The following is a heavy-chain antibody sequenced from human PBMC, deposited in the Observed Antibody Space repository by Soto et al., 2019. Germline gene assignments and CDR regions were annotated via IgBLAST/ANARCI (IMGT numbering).Heavy chain of an antibody. CDR2: INPDSGAT. CDR1: GYSFTGYY. D-gene: IGHD2-8*02. Sequence: HEHLVQSGAEVKRPRASLKVSCKASGYSFTGYYIHWVRQAPGQGLEWMGWINPDSGATNYAQNFQGRVTLTSDTSISTASMDLTSLTSDDTAVYYCARGDYGTGGYPFPYLDYWGQGTLVIVSS. J-gene: IGHJ4*02. V-gene: IGHV1-2*02. CDR3: ARGDYGTGGYPFPYLDY.